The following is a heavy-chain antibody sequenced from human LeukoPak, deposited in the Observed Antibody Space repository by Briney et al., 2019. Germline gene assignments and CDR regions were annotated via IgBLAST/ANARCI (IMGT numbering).Heavy chain of an antibody. Sequence: GESLKISCKGSGYSFTSYWIGWVRQMPGKGLEWMGIIYPGDSDTRYSPSFQGRATISADKSISTAYLQWSSLKASDTAMYYCARSLLVQPYYYYMDVWGKGTTVTVSS. J-gene: IGHJ6*03. D-gene: IGHD6-6*01. CDR2: IYPGDSDT. V-gene: IGHV5-51*01. CDR3: ARSLLVQPYYYYMDV. CDR1: GYSFTSYW.